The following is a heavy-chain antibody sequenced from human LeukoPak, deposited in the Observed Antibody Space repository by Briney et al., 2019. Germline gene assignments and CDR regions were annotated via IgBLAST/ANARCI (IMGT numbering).Heavy chain of an antibody. Sequence: GGSLRLSCAAYGFTVSRNYMSWVRQAPGKGLEWVSVIYSGGSTYYADSVKGRFTISRDNSKNKLHLQINSLRAEDTAVYYCARDLVGSSGWWDFDSWGQGTLVTVSS. J-gene: IGHJ4*02. D-gene: IGHD6-19*01. CDR2: IYSGGST. CDR1: GFTVSRNY. V-gene: IGHV3-66*01. CDR3: ARDLVGSSGWWDFDS.